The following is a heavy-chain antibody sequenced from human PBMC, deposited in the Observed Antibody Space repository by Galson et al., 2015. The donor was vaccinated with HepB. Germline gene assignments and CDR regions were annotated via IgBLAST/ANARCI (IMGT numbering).Heavy chain of an antibody. J-gene: IGHJ4*02. CDR3: ARDLPTTVTTGFDY. Sequence: SLRLSCAASGFTFSSYSMNWVRQAPGKGLEWVSSISSSSSYIYYADSVKGRFTIPRDNAKNSLYLQMNSLRAEDTAVYYCARDLPTTVTTGFDYWGQGTLVTVSS. V-gene: IGHV3-21*01. D-gene: IGHD4-17*01. CDR1: GFTFSSYS. CDR2: ISSSSSYI.